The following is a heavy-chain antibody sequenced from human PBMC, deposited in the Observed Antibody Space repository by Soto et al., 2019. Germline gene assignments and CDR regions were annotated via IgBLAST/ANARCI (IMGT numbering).Heavy chain of an antibody. V-gene: IGHV3-33*01. D-gene: IGHD2-15*01. Sequence: QVLLVESGGGVVQPGRSLRLSCAASGSIFRGYGMHWVRQAPGKGLEWVAVIRFDGSNINYADFVMGRFTISRDNSKITLYLEMNSLRVEDTAVYYCARDGVGATAFWGYLDYWGQGTLVTVSS. CDR2: IRFDGSNI. J-gene: IGHJ4*02. CDR1: GSIFRGYG. CDR3: ARDGVGATAFWGYLDY.